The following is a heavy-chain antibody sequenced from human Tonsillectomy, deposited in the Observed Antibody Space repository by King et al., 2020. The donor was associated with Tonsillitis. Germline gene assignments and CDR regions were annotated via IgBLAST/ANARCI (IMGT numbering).Heavy chain of an antibody. CDR2: IYYSGST. CDR3: ARGISNSWYGIDY. D-gene: IGHD6-13*01. CDR1: GGSISSGDYY. J-gene: IGHJ4*02. Sequence: QLQESGPGLVKPSQTLSLTCTVSGGSISSGDYYWSWIRQPPGKGLEWIGYIYYSGSTYYNPSLKSRVTISVDTSKNQFSLKLSSVTAADTAVYYCARGISNSWYGIDYWGQGTLVTVSS. V-gene: IGHV4-30-4*01.